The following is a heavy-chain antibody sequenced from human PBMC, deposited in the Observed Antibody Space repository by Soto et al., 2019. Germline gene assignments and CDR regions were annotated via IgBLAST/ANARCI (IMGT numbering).Heavy chain of an antibody. V-gene: IGHV3-23*01. CDR3: AKEAGEMAPPYGHFDH. Sequence: EVQLLESGGGLVQPGGSLRLSCAASGFTFTTYAMSWVRQAPGKGLEWVSAISGSGGSTYYADSVKGRFTISRDNSKNTLYLQLNSLRAEDTAVYYCAKEAGEMAPPYGHFDHWGQGTLVTVSS. CDR2: ISGSGGST. J-gene: IGHJ4*02. CDR1: GFTFTTYA. D-gene: IGHD2-8*01.